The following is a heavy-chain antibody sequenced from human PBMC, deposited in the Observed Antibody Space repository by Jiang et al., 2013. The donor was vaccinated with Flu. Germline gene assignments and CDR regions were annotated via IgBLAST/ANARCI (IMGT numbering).Heavy chain of an antibody. D-gene: IGHD6-13*01. V-gene: IGHV4-59*01. CDR3: ARHRQQLPHPNWYFDL. Sequence: LLKPSETLSLTCTVSGGSISSYYWSWIRQPPGKGLEWIGYIYYSGSTNYNPSLKSRVTISVDTSKNQFSLKLSSVTAADTAVYYCARHRQQLPHPNWYFDLWGRGTLVTVSS. J-gene: IGHJ2*01. CDR2: IYYSGST. CDR1: GGSISSYY.